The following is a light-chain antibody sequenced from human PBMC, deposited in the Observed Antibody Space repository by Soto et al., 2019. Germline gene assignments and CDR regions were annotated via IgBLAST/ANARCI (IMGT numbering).Light chain of an antibody. J-gene: IGKJ1*01. Sequence: EIVMTQSPATLSVSPGERATLSCRASQSVNNNLAWYQQKPGQAPRLLIYGASTRATGIPARFSGSVSGSDFTLTISSLQSEDFAIYYCQQYNNWWTFGQGTKVESK. V-gene: IGKV3-15*01. CDR3: QQYNNWWT. CDR1: QSVNNN. CDR2: GAS.